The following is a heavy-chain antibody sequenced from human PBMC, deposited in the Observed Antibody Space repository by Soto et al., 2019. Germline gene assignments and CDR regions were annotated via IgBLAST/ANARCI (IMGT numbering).Heavy chain of an antibody. Sequence: SETLSLTCAVYGGSFSGYYWTWIRQPPGTGLEWIGEINHSGSTNYNPSLKSRVTISVDTSKNQFSLKLTSVTADDTAVYYCARDMSGGTYNYYYGMDVWGQGTTVTVSS. CDR3: ARDMSGGTYNYYYGMDV. CDR2: INHSGST. V-gene: IGHV4-34*01. D-gene: IGHD1-26*01. CDR1: GGSFSGYY. J-gene: IGHJ6*02.